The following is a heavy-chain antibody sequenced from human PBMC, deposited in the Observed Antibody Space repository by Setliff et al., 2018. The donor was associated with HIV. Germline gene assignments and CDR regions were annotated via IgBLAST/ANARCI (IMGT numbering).Heavy chain of an antibody. CDR3: ARVGSYWSTFDY. D-gene: IGHD2-8*02. V-gene: IGHV4-4*02. J-gene: IGHJ4*02. CDR2: IYHSGST. CDR1: GGSISSSNW. Sequence: SETLSLTCAVSGGSISSSNWWSWVRQPPGKGLEWIGEIYHSGSTNYNPSLKSRVTISVDKSKNQFSLKLSSVTAADTAMYYCARVGSYWSTFDYWGQGALVTVSS.